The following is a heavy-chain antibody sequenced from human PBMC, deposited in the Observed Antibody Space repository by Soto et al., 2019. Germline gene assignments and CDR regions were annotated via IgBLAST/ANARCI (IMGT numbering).Heavy chain of an antibody. J-gene: IGHJ4*02. Sequence: ASETMSLTCTVAGGSIGSDHCYWGWIRQSPGKGLEWIARIYHSGNTYYNPSLKSRVTISVDTSKNQFSLKLSSVTAADTAVYYCARGRRRSSPQHFDYWGQGTLVTVSS. D-gene: IGHD6-6*01. CDR3: ARGRRRSSPQHFDY. CDR2: IYHSGNT. V-gene: IGHV4-39*01. CDR1: GGSIGSDHCY.